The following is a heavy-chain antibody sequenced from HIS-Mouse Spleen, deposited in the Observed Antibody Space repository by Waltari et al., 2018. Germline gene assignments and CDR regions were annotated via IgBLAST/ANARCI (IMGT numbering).Heavy chain of an antibody. CDR3: ARDRELYFDY. D-gene: IGHD1-26*01. J-gene: IGHJ4*02. CDR1: GGSISSSTYY. V-gene: IGHV4-39*07. Sequence: QLQLQESGPGLVKPSETLSLTCTVSGGSISSSTYYWGWIRQPPGKGLEWIGSIYYSGSTYYNPSLKSRVTISVDTSKNQFSLKLSSVTAADTAVYYCARDRELYFDYWGQGTLVTVSS. CDR2: IYYSGST.